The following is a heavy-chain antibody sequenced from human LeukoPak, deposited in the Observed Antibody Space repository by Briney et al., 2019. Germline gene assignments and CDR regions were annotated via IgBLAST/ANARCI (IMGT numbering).Heavy chain of an antibody. Sequence: AASVKVSCKASGYSFTAYYMHWVRQAPGQGLEWMGIINPSGGSTSYAQKFQGRVTMTRDMSTSTVYMELSSLRSEDTAVYYCATPAWGLGAFDIWGQGTMVTVSS. V-gene: IGHV1-46*01. CDR3: ATPAWGLGAFDI. CDR2: INPSGGST. CDR1: GYSFTAYY. J-gene: IGHJ3*02. D-gene: IGHD3-16*01.